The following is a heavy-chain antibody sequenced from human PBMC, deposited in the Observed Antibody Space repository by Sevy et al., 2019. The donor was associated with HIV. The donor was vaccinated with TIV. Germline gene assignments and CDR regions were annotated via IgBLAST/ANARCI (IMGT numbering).Heavy chain of an antibody. J-gene: IGHJ6*02. CDR2: IGSSSSYI. D-gene: IGHD2-15*01. CDR1: GFTFSSYN. V-gene: IGHV3-21*01. Sequence: GGSLRLSCAASGFTFSSYNMNWVRQAPGKGLEWVSSIGSSSSYIYYTDSVKGRFTVSRDNAKNSLYLQMNSLRAEDTAVYYCARVVAYCTGGSCFPGYYYGMDVWGQGTTVTVSS. CDR3: ARVVAYCTGGSCFPGYYYGMDV.